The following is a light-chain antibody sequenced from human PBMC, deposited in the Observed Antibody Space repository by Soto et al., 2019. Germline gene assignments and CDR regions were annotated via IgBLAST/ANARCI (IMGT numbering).Light chain of an antibody. CDR2: VNN. CDR1: SSNIGAGYE. J-gene: IGLJ1*01. CDR3: QSYDSSLSGDV. V-gene: IGLV1-40*01. Sequence: QSVLTQPPSVSEAPGQRVTISCTGSSSNIGAGYEAHWYQQVPGTAPKLLIYVNNNRPSGVPDRFSGSKSGTSASLAITGLQAEDEAEYYCQSYDSSLSGDVFGTGTKLTVL.